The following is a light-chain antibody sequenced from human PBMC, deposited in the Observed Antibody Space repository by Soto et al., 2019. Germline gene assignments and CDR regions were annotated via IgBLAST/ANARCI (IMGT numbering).Light chain of an antibody. CDR1: SSDVGGYNY. V-gene: IGLV2-8*01. Sequence: ALTQPPSASGSPGQSVAISCTGTSSDVGGYNYVSWFQQHPGKAPKLMIYEVNKRPSGVPDRFSGSKSGNTASLTVSGLQAEDEADYYCSSYAGSSNVFGTGTKVTVL. CDR3: SSYAGSSNV. J-gene: IGLJ1*01. CDR2: EVN.